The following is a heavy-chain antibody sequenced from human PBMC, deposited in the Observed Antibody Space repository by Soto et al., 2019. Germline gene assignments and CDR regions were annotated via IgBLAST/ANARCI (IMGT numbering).Heavy chain of an antibody. J-gene: IGHJ4*02. CDR1: GYTFTGYA. CDR3: AGAVAVAADFDY. Sequence: QVQLVQSGAEEKKPGASVKVSCKASGYTFTGYAMHWVRQAPGQRLEWMGWINAGNGNTKYSQKFQGRVTITRDTSSSTAYMELSSLRSEDTAVYDCAGAVAVAADFDYWGQGTLVTVSS. CDR2: INAGNGNT. D-gene: IGHD6-19*01. V-gene: IGHV1-3*05.